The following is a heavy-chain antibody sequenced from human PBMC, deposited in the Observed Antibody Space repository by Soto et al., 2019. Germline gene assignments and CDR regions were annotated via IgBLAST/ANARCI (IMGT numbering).Heavy chain of an antibody. V-gene: IGHV3-30*18. J-gene: IGHJ4*02. Sequence: GGSLRLSCAASGFTFSSYGMHWVRQAPGKGLEWVAVISYDGSNKYYADSVKGRFTISRDNSKNTLYLQMNSLRAEDTAVYYCAKDLGEEGYYYDSSGYSSHSLVDYWGQGTLVTVSS. CDR3: AKDLGEEGYYYDSSGYSSHSLVDY. D-gene: IGHD3-22*01. CDR1: GFTFSSYG. CDR2: ISYDGSNK.